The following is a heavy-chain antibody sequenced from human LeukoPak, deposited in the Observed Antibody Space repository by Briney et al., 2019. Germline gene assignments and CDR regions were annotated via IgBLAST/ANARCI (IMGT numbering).Heavy chain of an antibody. V-gene: IGHV4-59*12. CDR3: ARGGGYNFGCFDL. CDR1: GGSISSYY. CDR2: IYYSWST. J-gene: IGHJ2*01. D-gene: IGHD5-24*01. Sequence: SETLSLTCTVSGGSISSYYWSWIRQPPGKGLEWIGYIYYSWSTNYNPSLKSRVTISVDTSKNECSLKLSSVTAADTAVYNCARGGGYNFGCFDLWGRGTLVTVPS.